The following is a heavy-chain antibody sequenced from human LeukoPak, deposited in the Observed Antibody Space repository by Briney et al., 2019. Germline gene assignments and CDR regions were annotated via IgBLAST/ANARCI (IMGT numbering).Heavy chain of an antibody. CDR2: ISSSVSTI. D-gene: IGHD6-19*01. J-gene: IGHJ4*02. V-gene: IGHV3-48*03. CDR1: GFTFSSYE. Sequence: GGSLRLSCAASGFTFSSYEMNWVRQAPGKGLEWVSYISSSVSTIYYADSVKGRFTISRDNAKNSLYLQMNSLRAEDTAVYYCAASSGWYEWGFDYWGQGTLVTVSS. CDR3: AASSGWYEWGFDY.